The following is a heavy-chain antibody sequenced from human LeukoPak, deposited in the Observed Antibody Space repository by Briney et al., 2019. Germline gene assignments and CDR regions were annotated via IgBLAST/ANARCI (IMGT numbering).Heavy chain of an antibody. CDR2: ISYDGSNK. J-gene: IGHJ4*02. CDR3: AKDSGGDFDY. V-gene: IGHV3-30*18. CDR1: GFTFSSYG. D-gene: IGHD3-10*01. Sequence: PGGSLRLSCAASGFTFSSYGMHWVRQAPGKGLEWVAVISYDGSNKYYADSVKGRLTISRDNSKNTLYLQMNSLRAEDTAVYYCAKDSGGDFDYWGQGTLVTVSS.